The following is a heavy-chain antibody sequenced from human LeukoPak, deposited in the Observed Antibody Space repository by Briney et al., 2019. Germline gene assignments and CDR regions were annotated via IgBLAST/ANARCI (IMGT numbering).Heavy chain of an antibody. CDR1: GFTVSSNY. J-gene: IGHJ4*02. Sequence: GGSLRLSCAASGFTVSSNYMSWVRQAPGKGLEWVSVIYSGGSTYYADSVKGRFTISRDNSNNTLYLQMNSLRAEDTAVYYCARGLLGYYFDYWGQGTLVTVSS. D-gene: IGHD1-26*01. CDR2: IYSGGST. V-gene: IGHV3-66*01. CDR3: ARGLLGYYFDY.